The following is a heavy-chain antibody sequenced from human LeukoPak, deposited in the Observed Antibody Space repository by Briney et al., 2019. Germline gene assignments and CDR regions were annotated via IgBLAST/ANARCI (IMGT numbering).Heavy chain of an antibody. CDR3: ARRGGSNGWGDFDY. V-gene: IGHV3-23*01. Sequence: GGSLRLSCAASGFTLSSYTMNWVRQAPGKGLEWVSSLRSSGSDTFHADSVKGGFSISADNSKNMVYLQMNSLTGEDTAVYYCARRGGSNGWGDFDYWGQGTLVTVSS. J-gene: IGHJ4*02. CDR1: GFTLSSYT. CDR2: LRSSGSDT. D-gene: IGHD6-19*01.